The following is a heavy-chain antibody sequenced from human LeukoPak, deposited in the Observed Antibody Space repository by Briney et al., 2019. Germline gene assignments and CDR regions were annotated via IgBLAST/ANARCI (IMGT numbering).Heavy chain of an antibody. CDR3: ARDGGGYYGSSVYPWDY. Sequence: PSETLSLTCAVSGYSISSGYYWGWIRQPPGKGLEWIGNVHHTGKTDYNPSLKSRVTILVDTSKNQFSLRLSSVTAADTAVYYCARDGGGYYGSSVYPWDYWGRGTLVTVSS. D-gene: IGHD3-22*01. CDR2: VHHTGKT. J-gene: IGHJ4*02. V-gene: IGHV4-38-2*02. CDR1: GYSISSGYY.